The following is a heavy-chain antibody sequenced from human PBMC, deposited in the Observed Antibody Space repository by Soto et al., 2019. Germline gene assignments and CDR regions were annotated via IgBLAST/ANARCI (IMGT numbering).Heavy chain of an antibody. CDR1: GGSFSGYY. D-gene: IGHD4-17*01. Sequence: QVQLQQWGAGLLKPSETLSLTCAVYGGSFSGYYWSWIRQPPGKVLEWLGEIKHSGSTNYNPALKSRVTISVDTSKNQFSLKLSSVAAADTAVYYCARHYGDYGNGMDVWGQGTTVTVSS. V-gene: IGHV4-34*01. J-gene: IGHJ6*02. CDR3: ARHYGDYGNGMDV. CDR2: IKHSGST.